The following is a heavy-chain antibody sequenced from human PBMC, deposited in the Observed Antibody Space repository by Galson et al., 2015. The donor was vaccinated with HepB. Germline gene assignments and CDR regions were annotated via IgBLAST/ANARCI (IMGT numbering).Heavy chain of an antibody. V-gene: IGHV3-21*01. Sequence: SLRLSCATSGFIFSSHSFNWVRQAPGKGLEWVSSITGTGSFTYYADSMKGRFTISRDNADNSLILQMNNLRVDDTAVYYCARDQYRSGDAIDHWGQGTLVIVSS. D-gene: IGHD6-19*01. CDR2: ITGTGSFT. CDR3: ARDQYRSGDAIDH. J-gene: IGHJ4*02. CDR1: GFIFSSHS.